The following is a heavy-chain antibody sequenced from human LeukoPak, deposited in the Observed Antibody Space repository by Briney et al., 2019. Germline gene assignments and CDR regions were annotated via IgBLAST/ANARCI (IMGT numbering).Heavy chain of an antibody. Sequence: QTGGSLRLSCGGSGFALKSYSLTWVSQAPGKGLEWVSYISSSSSTIYYADSVKGRFTISRNNAKNSLYMQMNSLRAEDTAVYYCAKDGVRGWELLDYFDYWGQGTLVTVSS. CDR3: AKDGVRGWELLDYFDY. CDR1: GFALKSYS. V-gene: IGHV3-48*01. CDR2: ISSSSSTI. D-gene: IGHD1-26*01. J-gene: IGHJ4*02.